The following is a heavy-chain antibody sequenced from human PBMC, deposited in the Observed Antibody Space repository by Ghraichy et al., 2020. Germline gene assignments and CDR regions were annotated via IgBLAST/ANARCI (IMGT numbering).Heavy chain of an antibody. D-gene: IGHD3-16*01. CDR2: INGDGTST. CDR1: GLTFSSYW. J-gene: IGHJ4*02. V-gene: IGHV3-74*01. CDR3: AASRRFGVALEDH. Sequence: GGSLRLSCAASGLTFSSYWMHWVRQVPGKGLVWVSRINGDGTSTDYADSVKGRFTISRDNAKNTLHLQMNTLRVDDTAVYYCAASRRFGVALEDHWGQGTLVTVSS.